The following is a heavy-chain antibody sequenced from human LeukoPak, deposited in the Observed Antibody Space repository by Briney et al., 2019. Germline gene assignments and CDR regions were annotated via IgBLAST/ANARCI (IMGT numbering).Heavy chain of an antibody. J-gene: IGHJ4*02. CDR1: GFTFSSYE. CDR3: ARGEGFYDSSGYPY. CDR2: ISSSGSTI. V-gene: IGHV3-48*03. D-gene: IGHD3-22*01. Sequence: PGGSLRLSCAASGFTFSSYEMNWVRQAPGKGLEWVSYISSSGSTIYYADSVKGRFTISRDNAKNSLYLQMNSLRAEDTAVYYCARGEGFYDSSGYPYWGQGTLVTVSS.